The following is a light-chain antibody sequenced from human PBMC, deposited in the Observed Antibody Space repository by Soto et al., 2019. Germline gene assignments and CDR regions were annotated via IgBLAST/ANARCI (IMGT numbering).Light chain of an antibody. J-gene: IGLJ2*01. CDR3: CSYAASYTFIVV. Sequence: QSALTQPRSVSGSPGQSVTISCTGTSSDVGGYNYVSWYQQHPAKAPKLMIYDVNKRPSGVPDRFSGSKSGNTASLTISGLQAEDEADYYCCSYAASYTFIVVFGGGTKLTVL. V-gene: IGLV2-11*01. CDR1: SSDVGGYNY. CDR2: DVN.